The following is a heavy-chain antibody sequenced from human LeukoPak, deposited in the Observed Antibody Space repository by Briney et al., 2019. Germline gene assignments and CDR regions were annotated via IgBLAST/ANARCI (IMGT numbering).Heavy chain of an antibody. CDR3: ARSPPTIFGVVIILDY. CDR2: INSDGSST. Sequence: GGSLRLSCAASGFTFSSYWMHWVRQAPGKGLVWVSRINSDGSSTSYADSVKGRFTISRVDAKNTLYMQMNSMRAEDTAVYYCARSPPTIFGVVIILDYWGQGTLVTVSS. CDR1: GFTFSSYW. D-gene: IGHD3-3*01. J-gene: IGHJ4*02. V-gene: IGHV3-74*01.